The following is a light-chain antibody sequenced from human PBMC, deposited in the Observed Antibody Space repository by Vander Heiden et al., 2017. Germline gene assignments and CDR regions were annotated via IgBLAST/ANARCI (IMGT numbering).Light chain of an antibody. V-gene: IGLV2-14*03. CDR2: DVS. CDR1: SSDVGGYNY. CDR3: SSYTSSSIYVV. J-gene: IGLJ2*01. Sequence: QSALTQPASVSGSPGQSITISCTGTSSDVGGYNYASWYQQHPGKAPKLMIYDVSNRPSGVSNRFSGSKSGNTASLTISGLQAEDEADYYCSSYTSSSIYVVFGGGTKLTVL.